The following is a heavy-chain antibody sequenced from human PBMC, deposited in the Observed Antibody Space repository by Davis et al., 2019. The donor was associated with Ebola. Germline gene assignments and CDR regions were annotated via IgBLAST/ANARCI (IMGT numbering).Heavy chain of an antibody. CDR1: GASISSSHW. V-gene: IGHV4-4*02. J-gene: IGHJ6*03. D-gene: IGHD2-8*01. CDR2: IFHSGST. Sequence: PSETLSLTCAVSGASISSSHWWSWVRQPPWKGLEWIGEIFHSGSTIYNPSLESRVTISVDKSKNQFSLNLTSVTAADTAVYYCAREYFRYYYMDVWGRGTTVTVSS. CDR3: AREYFRYYYMDV.